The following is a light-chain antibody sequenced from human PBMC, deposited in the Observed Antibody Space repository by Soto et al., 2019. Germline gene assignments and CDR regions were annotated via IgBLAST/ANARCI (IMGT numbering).Light chain of an antibody. CDR3: QVWDSGSDHYV. V-gene: IGLV3-21*02. CDR1: NIGGKT. CDR2: DDS. Sequence: SYELSQPPSVSVALGQTAKISCGGNNIGGKTVHWYQQKPGQAPVLVVYDDSHRPSGIPERYSGSNSGNTATLTINRVDTGDEADYYCQVWDSGSDHYVFGAGTKVTVL. J-gene: IGLJ1*01.